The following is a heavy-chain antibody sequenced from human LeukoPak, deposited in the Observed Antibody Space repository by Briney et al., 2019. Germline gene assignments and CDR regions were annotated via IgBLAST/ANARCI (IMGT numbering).Heavy chain of an antibody. CDR3: ARGLVDHYYGSGEIDY. CDR1: GYTFTGYY. J-gene: IGHJ4*02. V-gene: IGHV1-2*02. Sequence: ASVKVSCKASGYTFTGYYIHWVRQAPGQGLEWMGWMNPNSGGTNYAQKFQGRVTMTRNTSISTAYMELSSLRSEDTAVYYCARGLVDHYYGSGEIDYWGQGTLVTVSS. D-gene: IGHD3-10*01. CDR2: MNPNSGGT.